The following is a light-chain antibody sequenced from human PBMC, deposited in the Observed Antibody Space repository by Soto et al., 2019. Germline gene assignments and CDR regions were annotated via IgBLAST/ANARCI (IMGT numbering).Light chain of an antibody. CDR2: GAS. J-gene: IGKJ4*01. Sequence: DIQMTQSPSSVSASVGDRVTITCRASQGLGVWLGWYQQKPGKAPQLLIFGASGLQSGVPSRFSGSGSGTDFTLTISSLQPEDFATYYCQQAYIFPLTFGGGTKVDIK. CDR3: QQAYIFPLT. CDR1: QGLGVW. V-gene: IGKV1-12*01.